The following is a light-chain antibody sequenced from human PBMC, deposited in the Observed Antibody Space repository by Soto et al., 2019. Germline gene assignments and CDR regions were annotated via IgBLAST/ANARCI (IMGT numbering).Light chain of an antibody. Sequence: EIVLTQSPGTLSVPLGETATLSCRASQTVSSNYVAWYQQKPGQAPRLLIYGATNRATGVPKNFSGGGSGTAFTLAIFSLEQEDTAIYSCQQYGSSPPTFGGGTQVEIK. V-gene: IGKV3-20*01. CDR3: QQYGSSPPT. CDR1: QTVSSNY. CDR2: GAT. J-gene: IGKJ4*01.